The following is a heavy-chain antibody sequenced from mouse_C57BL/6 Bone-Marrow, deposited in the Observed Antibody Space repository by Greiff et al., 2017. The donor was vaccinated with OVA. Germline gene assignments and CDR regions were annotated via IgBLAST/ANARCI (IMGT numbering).Heavy chain of an antibody. V-gene: IGHV1-64*01. Sequence: VQLVESGAELVKPGASVKLSCKASGYTFTSYWMHWVKQRPGQGLEWIGMIHPNSGSTNYNEKFKSKATLTVDKSSSTAYMQLSSLTSEDSAVYYCARWLLWYFDVWGTGTTVTVSS. CDR3: ARWLLWYFDV. D-gene: IGHD2-3*01. CDR1: GYTFTSYW. J-gene: IGHJ1*03. CDR2: IHPNSGST.